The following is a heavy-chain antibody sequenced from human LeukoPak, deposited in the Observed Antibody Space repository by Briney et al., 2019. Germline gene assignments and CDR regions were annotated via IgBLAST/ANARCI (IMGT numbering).Heavy chain of an antibody. D-gene: IGHD2-21*02. CDR3: ARDPAYCGGDCYPYDAFDI. V-gene: IGHV3-21*04. J-gene: IGHJ3*02. Sequence: GGSLRLSCAASGFTFSSYSMNWVRQAPGKGLEWVSSISSSSSNIYYADSVKGRFTISRDNAKNSLYLQMNSLRAEDTAVYYCARDPAYCGGDCYPYDAFDIWGQGTMVTVSS. CDR1: GFTFSSYS. CDR2: ISSSSSNI.